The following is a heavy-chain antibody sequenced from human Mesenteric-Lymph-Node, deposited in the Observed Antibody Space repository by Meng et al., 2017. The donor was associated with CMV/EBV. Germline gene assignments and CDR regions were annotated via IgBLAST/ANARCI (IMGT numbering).Heavy chain of an antibody. CDR3: ARDPRIGSPDYFDH. D-gene: IGHD1-26*01. Sequence: GGSLRLSCGASGFTFNNYPMHWIRQAPGKGLEWVAVIGYDGVFKFHADPVKGRFTISRDDSKNTLYLQMDSLRVEDTAVYYCARDPRIGSPDYFDHWGQGVLVTVSS. V-gene: IGHV3-30*04. J-gene: IGHJ4*02. CDR2: IGYDGVFK. CDR1: GFTFNNYP.